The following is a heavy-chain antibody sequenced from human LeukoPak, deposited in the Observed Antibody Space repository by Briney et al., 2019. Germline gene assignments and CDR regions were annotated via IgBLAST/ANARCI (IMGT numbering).Heavy chain of an antibody. CDR1: GYTFTSYY. CDR3: ATDTGLDSYGSFYYFDY. Sequence: GASVKVSCKASGYTFTSYYMHWVRQAPGKGLEWMGGFDPEDGETIYAQKFQGRVTMTEDTSTDTAYMELSSLRSEDTAVYYCATDTGLDSYGSFYYFDYWGQGTLVTVSS. V-gene: IGHV1-24*01. CDR2: FDPEDGET. D-gene: IGHD5-18*01. J-gene: IGHJ4*02.